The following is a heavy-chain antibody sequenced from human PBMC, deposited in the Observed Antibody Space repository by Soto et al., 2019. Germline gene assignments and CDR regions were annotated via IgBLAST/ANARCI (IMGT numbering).Heavy chain of an antibody. Sequence: QVQLVESGGGVVQPGRSLRLSCAASGFTFSSYGMHWVRQAPGKGLEWVAVIWYDGSNKYYADSVKGRFTISRDNSKNTLYLQMNSLRAEDTAVYYCASESSGYYVDYWGQGTLVTVSS. V-gene: IGHV3-33*01. CDR2: IWYDGSNK. D-gene: IGHD3-22*01. J-gene: IGHJ4*02. CDR1: GFTFSSYG. CDR3: ASESSGYYVDY.